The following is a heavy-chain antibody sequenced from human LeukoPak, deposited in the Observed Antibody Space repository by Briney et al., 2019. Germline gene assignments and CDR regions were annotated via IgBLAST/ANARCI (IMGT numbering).Heavy chain of an antibody. V-gene: IGHV4-59*01. J-gene: IGHJ4*02. Sequence: PSETLSLTCTVSGGSIRSYYWSWIRQPPGKGLEWVGYMYYRGNTNYNPSLKSRVTISINTSKNEFSLKLTSVIAADTAVYFCAREANYYGSGSYFEGTFDYWGQGSLVTVSS. CDR3: AREANYYGSGSYFEGTFDY. CDR2: MYYRGNT. CDR1: GGSIRSYY. D-gene: IGHD3-10*01.